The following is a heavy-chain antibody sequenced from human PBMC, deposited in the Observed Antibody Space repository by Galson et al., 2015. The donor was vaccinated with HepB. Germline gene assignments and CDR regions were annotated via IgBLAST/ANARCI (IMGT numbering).Heavy chain of an antibody. CDR3: ARELQGYDSSGYP. J-gene: IGHJ5*02. Sequence: SVKVSCKASGGTFSSYAISWVRQAPGQGLEWMGGIIPIFGTANYAQKFQGRVTITADESTSTAYMELSSLSSEDTAVYYCARELQGYDSSGYPWGQGTLVTVSS. CDR2: IIPIFGTA. V-gene: IGHV1-69*13. CDR1: GGTFSSYA. D-gene: IGHD3-22*01.